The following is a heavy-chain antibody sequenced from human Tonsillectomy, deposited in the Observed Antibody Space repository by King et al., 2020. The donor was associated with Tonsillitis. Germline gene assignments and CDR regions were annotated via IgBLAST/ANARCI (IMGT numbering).Heavy chain of an antibody. Sequence: LQLQESGPGLVKPSQTLSLTCTVSGGSISSGDYYWSWIRQPPGKGLEWIGYIYYSGSTYYNPSLKSRVTISVDTSKNQFSLKLSSVTAADTALYYCARSIAAAGTGWFDPWGQGTLVTVSS. CDR3: ARSIAAAGTGWFDP. CDR2: IYYSGST. V-gene: IGHV4-30-4*01. J-gene: IGHJ5*02. CDR1: GGSISSGDYY. D-gene: IGHD6-13*01.